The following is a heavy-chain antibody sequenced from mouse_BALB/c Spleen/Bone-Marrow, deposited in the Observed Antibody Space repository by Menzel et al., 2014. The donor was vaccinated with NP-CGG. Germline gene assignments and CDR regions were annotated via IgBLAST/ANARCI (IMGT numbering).Heavy chain of an antibody. CDR1: GYTFTSYV. CDR2: INPYNDGT. CDR3: TRGVYYDYDEGAMDY. D-gene: IGHD2-4*01. Sequence: LQESGPELVKPGASVKMSCKASGYTFTSYVMHWVKQKPGQGLEWIGYINPYNDGTKYNEKFKGKATLTSDKSSSTAYMELSSLTSEDSAVYYCTRGVYYDYDEGAMDYWCQGSSVTDSS. V-gene: IGHV1-14*01. J-gene: IGHJ4*01.